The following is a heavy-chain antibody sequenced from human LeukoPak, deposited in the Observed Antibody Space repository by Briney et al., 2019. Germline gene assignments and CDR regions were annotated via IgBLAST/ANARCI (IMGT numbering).Heavy chain of an antibody. V-gene: IGHV3-64D*06. Sequence: GGSQRLSCSASRFSLSSYNMHWVRQAPGKGLEFVSGVSSDWGTTDYADSARDRFTISRDNSKNTLYLQMSSLRAVDTAIYYCVRGLYGLGWDYWGPGTLVTVSS. CDR3: VRGLYGLGWDY. CDR1: RFSLSSYN. CDR2: VSSDWGTT. D-gene: IGHD3-10*01. J-gene: IGHJ4*02.